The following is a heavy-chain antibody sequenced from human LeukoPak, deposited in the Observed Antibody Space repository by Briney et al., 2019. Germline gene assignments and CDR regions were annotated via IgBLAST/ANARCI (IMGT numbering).Heavy chain of an antibody. V-gene: IGHV1-8*01. CDR3: ATHGSAHYYMDV. D-gene: IGHD2-2*03. J-gene: IGHJ6*03. CDR1: GYTFTSYD. CDR2: MNPNSGNT. Sequence: ASVKVSCKASGYTFTSYDINWVRQATGQGLEWMGWMNPNSGNTGYAQKFQGRVTMTRNTSISTAYMELSSLRSEDTAVYYCATHGSAHYYMDVWGKGTTVTISS.